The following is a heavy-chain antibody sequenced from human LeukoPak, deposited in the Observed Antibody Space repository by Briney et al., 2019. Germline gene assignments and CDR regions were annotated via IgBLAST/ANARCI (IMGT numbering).Heavy chain of an antibody. D-gene: IGHD6-13*01. CDR1: GGSISSNSYY. Sequence: SETLSLTCTVSGGSISSNSYYWGWIRQPPGKGPEWIGNIFYSGSTYYHPSLKSRVTISVDTSKNQFSLKLSSVTAADTAVYYCARLGPGYSSTWSNDAFAIWGQGTVVTVSS. V-gene: IGHV4-39*01. J-gene: IGHJ3*02. CDR2: IFYSGST. CDR3: ARLGPGYSSTWSNDAFAI.